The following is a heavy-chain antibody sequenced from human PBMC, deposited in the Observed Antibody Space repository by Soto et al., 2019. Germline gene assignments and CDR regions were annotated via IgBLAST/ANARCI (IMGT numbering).Heavy chain of an antibody. CDR3: ARGGPGDFWSGYFPDYGMDV. J-gene: IGHJ6*02. D-gene: IGHD3-3*01. V-gene: IGHV1-2*04. Sequence: QVQLVQSGAEVKKPGASVKVSCKASGYTFTGYYMHWVPQAPGQGLEWMGWINPNSGGTNYAQKFQGWVTMTRDTSISTAYMELSRLRSDDTAVYYCARGGPGDFWSGYFPDYGMDVWGQGTTVTVSS. CDR2: INPNSGGT. CDR1: GYTFTGYY.